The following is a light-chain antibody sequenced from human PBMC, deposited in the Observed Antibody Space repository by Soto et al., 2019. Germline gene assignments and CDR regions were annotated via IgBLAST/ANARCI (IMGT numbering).Light chain of an antibody. V-gene: IGKV2-28*01. CDR2: MGS. CDR3: MQALQTPWT. J-gene: IGKJ1*01. CDR1: QNLLHVNGYNY. Sequence: DIVVTQSPLSLSVTPGEPASISCRSSQNLLHVNGYNYLDWYLQKPGQSPQLLIYMGSSRASGVPDRFGGSGSGTDFTLKISRVETEDVGVYYCMQALQTPWTFGQGTKVEI.